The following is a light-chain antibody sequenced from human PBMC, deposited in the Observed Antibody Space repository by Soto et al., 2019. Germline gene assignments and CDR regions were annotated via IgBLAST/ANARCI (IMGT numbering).Light chain of an antibody. V-gene: IGKV3-20*01. CDR3: QQYGSSPWT. J-gene: IGKJ1*01. CDR2: IAS. Sequence: EIVLTQSPGTLSLFAGERATLSCRATHSVTSNYLAWYQQKPGQAPRLLIYIASRRATGIPDRFSGSGSGTDFTLTISRLEPEDSAVYYCQQYGSSPWTFGQGTKVEIK. CDR1: HSVTSNY.